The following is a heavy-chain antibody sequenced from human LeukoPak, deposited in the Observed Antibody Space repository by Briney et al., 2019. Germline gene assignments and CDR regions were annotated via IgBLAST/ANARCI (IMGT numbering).Heavy chain of an antibody. CDR2: IIPIFGTA. CDR1: GGTFISYA. Sequence: SVKVSCKASGGTFISYAISWVRQAPGQGLEWMGGIIPIFGTANYAQKFQGRVTITTDESTSTAYMELSSLRSEDTAVYYCARGGDNASPYYFDYWGQGTLVTVSS. V-gene: IGHV1-69*05. J-gene: IGHJ4*02. CDR3: ARGGDNASPYYFDY. D-gene: IGHD2-15*01.